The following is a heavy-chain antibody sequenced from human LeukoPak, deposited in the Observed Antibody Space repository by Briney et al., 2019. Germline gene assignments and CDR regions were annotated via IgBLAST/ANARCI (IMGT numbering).Heavy chain of an antibody. J-gene: IGHJ4*02. CDR1: GFTFSSYS. CDR2: ISSSSSTI. CDR3: ARVVLRRGYSYGYYFDY. D-gene: IGHD5-18*01. Sequence: GGSLRLSCAASGFTFSSYSMNWVRQAPGKGLEWVSYISSSSSTIYYADSVKGRFTISRDNAKNSLYLQMNSLRAEDTAVYYCARVVLRRGYSYGYYFDYWGQGTLVTVSS. V-gene: IGHV3-48*04.